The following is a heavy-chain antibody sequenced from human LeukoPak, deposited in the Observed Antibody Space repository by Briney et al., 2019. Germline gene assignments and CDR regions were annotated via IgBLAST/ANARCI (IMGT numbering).Heavy chain of an antibody. CDR3: AKLYYGSGTYSNVAY. CDR2: IKQDGSEK. J-gene: IGHJ4*02. Sequence: PGGSLRLSCAASGFTFSSYWMSWVRQAPGKGLEWVANIKQDGSEKYYVDSVKGRFTISRDNSKNMLYLQMNSLRAEDRAVYYCAKLYYGSGTYSNVAYWGQGTLVTVSS. CDR1: GFTFSSYW. D-gene: IGHD3-10*01. V-gene: IGHV3-7*03.